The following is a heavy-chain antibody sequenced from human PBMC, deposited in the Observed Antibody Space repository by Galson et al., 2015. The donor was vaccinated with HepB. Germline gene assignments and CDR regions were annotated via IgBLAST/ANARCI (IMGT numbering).Heavy chain of an antibody. CDR2: ISYDGSNK. CDR1: GFTFSSYA. J-gene: IGHJ4*02. V-gene: IGHV3-30-3*01. D-gene: IGHD3-22*01. Sequence: SLRLSCAASGFTFSSYAMHWVRQAPGKGLEWVAVISYDGSNKYYADSVKGRFTISRDNSKNTLYLQMNSLRAEDTAVYYCARDKPDLYYYDSSGYSDHAFDYWGQGTLVTVSS. CDR3: ARDKPDLYYYDSSGYSDHAFDY.